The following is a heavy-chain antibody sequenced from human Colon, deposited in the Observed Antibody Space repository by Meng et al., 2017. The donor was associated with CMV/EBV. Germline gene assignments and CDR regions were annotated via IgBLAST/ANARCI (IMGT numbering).Heavy chain of an antibody. J-gene: IGHJ6*02. Sequence: ASVKVSCKTSGYTFTKYGVSWVRQAPGQGLEWMGWINPNTGATNYAQKFQGRVTMTRDTSISTVYMELTRLRSDDTAVFYCARPRAMVRGVDFYGMDLWGRGTTVTVSS. V-gene: IGHV1-2*02. CDR3: ARPRAMVRGVDFYGMDL. CDR1: GYTFTKYG. D-gene: IGHD3-10*01. CDR2: INPNTGAT.